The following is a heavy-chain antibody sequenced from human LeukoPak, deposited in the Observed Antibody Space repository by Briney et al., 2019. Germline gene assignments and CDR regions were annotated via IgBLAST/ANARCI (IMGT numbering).Heavy chain of an antibody. D-gene: IGHD5-18*01. CDR3: ATVGKAMVKNFDY. CDR1: GFSWGTSGVG. Sequence: SGPTLGHPTQALTLTCSFSGFSWGTSGVGVGWIRQPPVKGLGWVALIYWNEEKRYNASLKSRLPITTDTSKNHVVLTMTNMDPVDTATYYCATVGKAMVKNFDYWGQGTLVTVSS. CDR2: IYWNEEK. J-gene: IGHJ4*02. V-gene: IGHV2-5*01.